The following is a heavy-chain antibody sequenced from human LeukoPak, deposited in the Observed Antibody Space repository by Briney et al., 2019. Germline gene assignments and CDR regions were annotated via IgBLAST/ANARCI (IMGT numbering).Heavy chain of an antibody. D-gene: IGHD6-6*01. CDR2: INPNSGGT. CDR3: TRDCGYSSSPYCFDY. J-gene: IGHJ4*02. V-gene: IGHV1-2*02. CDR1: GYTFTGYY. Sequence: ASVKVSCKASGYTFTGYYMHWVRQAPGQGLEWMGWINPNSGGTNYAQKFQGRVTMTRDTSISTAYMELSRLRSDDTAVYYCTRDCGYSSSPYCFDYWGQGTLVTVSS.